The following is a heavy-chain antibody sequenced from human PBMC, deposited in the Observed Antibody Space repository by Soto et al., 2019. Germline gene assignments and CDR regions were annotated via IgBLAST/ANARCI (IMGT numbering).Heavy chain of an antibody. CDR1: GGSMSNYY. CDR3: TRLPPGRLIFDL. V-gene: IGHV4-59*01. CDR2: IHFSGGTT. Sequence: SETLSLTCSVSGGSMSNYYWGWVRQPPGKGLEWVAYIHFSGGTTNYNPSLKSRLTISVDTSKNQFSLKVNSVTAADTAVYYCTRLPPGRLIFDLWGQGTLVTVSS. J-gene: IGHJ4*02.